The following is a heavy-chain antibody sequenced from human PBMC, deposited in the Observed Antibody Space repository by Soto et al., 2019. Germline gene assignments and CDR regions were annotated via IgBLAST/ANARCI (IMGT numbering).Heavy chain of an antibody. V-gene: IGHV4-61*01. CDR1: GGSVSSGSYY. CDR2: VYYSGST. CDR3: ARGLYGDLYNWFDP. D-gene: IGHD4-17*01. Sequence: QAQLQESGPGLVKASETLSLTCTVSGGSVSSGSYYWSWIRQPPGQGLEWVGYVYYSGSTNYNPSLKSRVTISLDTSKNQFSLKLNSVTAADTAVYYCARGLYGDLYNWFDPWGQGTLVTVSS. J-gene: IGHJ5*02.